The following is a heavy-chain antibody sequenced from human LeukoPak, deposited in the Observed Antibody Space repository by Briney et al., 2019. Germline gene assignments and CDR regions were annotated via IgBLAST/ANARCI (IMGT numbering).Heavy chain of an antibody. J-gene: IGHJ4*02. CDR3: ARDRTYGCNSGFDY. V-gene: IGHV4-4*07. CDR1: GGSISTYY. D-gene: IGHD4-17*01. CDR2: MYSTGST. Sequence: SETLSLTCIVSGGSISTYYWSWIRQPAGKGLEWIGRMYSTGSTNYNPSLKSRVTMSVDTSKNQFSLNLSSVTAADTAIYYCARDRTYGCNSGFDYWGQGTLVTVSS.